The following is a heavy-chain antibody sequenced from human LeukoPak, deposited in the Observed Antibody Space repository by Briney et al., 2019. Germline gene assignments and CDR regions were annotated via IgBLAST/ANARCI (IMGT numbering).Heavy chain of an antibody. V-gene: IGHV3-66*01. D-gene: IGHD3-3*01. CDR2: IYSGGST. CDR3: ARESIVGSGYSNWFDP. CDR1: GLTVSSNY. Sequence: GGSLRLSCAASGLTVSSNYMSWVRQAPGKGLEWVSVIYSGGSTYYADSVKGRFTISRDNSKNTLYLQMNSLRAEDTAVYYCARESIVGSGYSNWFDPWGQGTLVTVSS. J-gene: IGHJ5*02.